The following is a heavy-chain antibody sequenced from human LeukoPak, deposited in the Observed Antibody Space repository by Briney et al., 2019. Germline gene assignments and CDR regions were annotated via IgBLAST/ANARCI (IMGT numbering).Heavy chain of an antibody. J-gene: IGHJ4*02. D-gene: IGHD2-15*01. CDR3: AKDRGYCSGGSCYYFDY. CDR1: GFTFSSYG. CDR2: ISYDGSNK. Sequence: GGSLRLSCAASGFTFSSYGMHWVRQAPGKGLEWVAVISYDGSNKYYADSVKGRFTISRDNSKSTLYLQMNSLRAEDTAVYYCAKDRGYCSGGSCYYFDYWGQGTLVTVSS. V-gene: IGHV3-30*18.